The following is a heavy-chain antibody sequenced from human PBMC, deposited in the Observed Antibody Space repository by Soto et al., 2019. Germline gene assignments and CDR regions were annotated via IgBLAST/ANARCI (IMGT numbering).Heavy chain of an antibody. J-gene: IGHJ6*02. Sequence: GGSLRLSCAASGFTFSSYAMHWVRQAPGKGLEWVAVISYDGSNKYYADSVKGRFTISRDNSKNTLYLQMNSLRAEDTAVYYCARDLMRPGNYYYYGMDVWGQGTTVTVSS. D-gene: IGHD6-13*01. CDR3: ARDLMRPGNYYYYGMDV. CDR1: GFTFSSYA. CDR2: ISYDGSNK. V-gene: IGHV3-30-3*01.